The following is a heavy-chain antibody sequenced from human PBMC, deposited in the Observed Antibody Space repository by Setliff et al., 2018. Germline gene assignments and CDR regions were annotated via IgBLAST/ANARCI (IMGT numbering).Heavy chain of an antibody. V-gene: IGHV4-31*03. D-gene: IGHD1-26*01. CDR2: IYYSGSTS. CDR1: GGSISSGGYY. CDR3: ARGSGSFPFDY. J-gene: IGHJ4*02. Sequence: PSETLSLTCTVSGGSISSGGYYWSWIRQHPGKGLEWIGYIYYSGSTSYYNPSLKSRVTISIDKSKNEFSLKMSSVTAADTAVYYCARGSGSFPFDYWGLGTLVTVSS.